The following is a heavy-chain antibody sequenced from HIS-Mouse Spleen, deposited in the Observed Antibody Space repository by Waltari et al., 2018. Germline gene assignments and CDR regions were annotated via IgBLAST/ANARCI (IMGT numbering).Heavy chain of an antibody. J-gene: IGHJ4*02. Sequence: QVQLVESGGGLVKPGGSLRLSCAAFGFLFCYYYLSWFRQAPGKGLEWVSYISSSGSTIYYADSVKGRFTISRDNAKNSLYLQMNSLRAEDTAVYYCARVWEWELHYFDYWGQGTLVTVSS. CDR2: ISSSGSTI. CDR3: ARVWEWELHYFDY. V-gene: IGHV3-11*01. D-gene: IGHD1-26*01. CDR1: GFLFCYYY.